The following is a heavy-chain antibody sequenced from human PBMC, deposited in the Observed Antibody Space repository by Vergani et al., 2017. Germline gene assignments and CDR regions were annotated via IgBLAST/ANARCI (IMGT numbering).Heavy chain of an antibody. Sequence: QVQLVESGGGVVQPGRSLRLSCAASGFTFSSYGMHWVRQAPGKGLEWVAVISYDGSNKYYADSVKGRFTISRDNSKNTLYLQMNSLRAEDTAVYYCAKDGGITVTMSYMDVWGKGTTVTVSS. CDR3: AKDGGITVTMSYMDV. V-gene: IGHV3-30*18. CDR1: GFTFSSYG. J-gene: IGHJ6*03. CDR2: ISYDGSNK. D-gene: IGHD1-7*01.